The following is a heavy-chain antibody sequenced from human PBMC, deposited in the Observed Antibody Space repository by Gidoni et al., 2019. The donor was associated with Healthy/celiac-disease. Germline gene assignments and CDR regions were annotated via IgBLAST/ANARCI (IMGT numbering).Heavy chain of an antibody. Sequence: QVQLQQWGAGLLKPSETLSLTCAVYGGSFSGYYWSWIRQPPGKGLEWIGEINHSGSTNYNPSLKSRVTISVDTSKNQFSLKLSSVTAADTAVYYCARGRGGRSIYYYYGMDVWGQGTTVTVSS. CDR2: INHSGST. J-gene: IGHJ6*02. CDR3: ARGRGGRSIYYYYGMDV. CDR1: GGSFSGYY. D-gene: IGHD2-15*01. V-gene: IGHV4-34*01.